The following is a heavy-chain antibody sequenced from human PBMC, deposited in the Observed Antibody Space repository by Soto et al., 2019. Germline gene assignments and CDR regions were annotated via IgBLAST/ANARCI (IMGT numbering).Heavy chain of an antibody. CDR2: ISYDGSNK. J-gene: IGHJ6*02. CDR1: GFTFSSYG. D-gene: IGHD3-22*01. CDR3: AKDIFYDSSGYLYYYYYGMDV. Sequence: GGSLRLSCAASGFTFSSYGMHWVRQAPGKGLEWVAVISYDGSNKYYADSVKGRFTISRDNSKNTLYLQMNSLRAEDTAVYYCAKDIFYDSSGYLYYYYYGMDVWGQGTTVTVSS. V-gene: IGHV3-30*18.